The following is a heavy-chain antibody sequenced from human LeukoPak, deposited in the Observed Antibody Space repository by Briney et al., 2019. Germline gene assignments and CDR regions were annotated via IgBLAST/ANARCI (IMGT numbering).Heavy chain of an antibody. Sequence: GGSLRLSCAASGFTFSSYWMSWVRQAPGKGLEWVANIKQDGSEKYYVDSVKGRFTISRDNAKNSLYLQMNSLRAEDTAVYYCARADILTGSGDYYYMDVWGKGTTVTISS. V-gene: IGHV3-7*01. CDR2: IKQDGSEK. J-gene: IGHJ6*03. CDR3: ARADILTGSGDYYYMDV. CDR1: GFTFSSYW. D-gene: IGHD3-9*01.